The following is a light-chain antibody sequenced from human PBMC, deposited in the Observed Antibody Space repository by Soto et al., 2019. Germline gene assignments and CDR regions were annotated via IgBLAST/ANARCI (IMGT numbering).Light chain of an antibody. CDR3: CSYARGGIVV. Sequence: QSALTQPASVSGSPGQSITISCTGTISDLGSYNFVSWFQQHPGKVPKLIIYDGAKRPSGVSNRFSGSTSANTASLTISGLQAEDEAHYFCCSYARGGIVVFGGGTKVTVL. V-gene: IGLV2-23*03. CDR2: DGA. J-gene: IGLJ2*01. CDR1: ISDLGSYNF.